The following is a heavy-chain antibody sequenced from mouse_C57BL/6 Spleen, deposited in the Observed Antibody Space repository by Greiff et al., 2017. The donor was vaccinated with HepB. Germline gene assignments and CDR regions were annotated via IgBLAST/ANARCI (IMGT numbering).Heavy chain of an antibody. D-gene: IGHD1-1*01. Sequence: VQLQQSGPELVKPGASVKISCKASGYTFTDYYMNWVKQSHGKSLEWIGDINPNNGGTSYNQKFKGKATLTVDKSSSTAYMELRSLTSEDSAVYYCARVTTVPYFDYWGQGTTLTVSS. CDR1: GYTFTDYY. J-gene: IGHJ2*01. V-gene: IGHV1-26*01. CDR2: INPNNGGT. CDR3: ARVTTVPYFDY.